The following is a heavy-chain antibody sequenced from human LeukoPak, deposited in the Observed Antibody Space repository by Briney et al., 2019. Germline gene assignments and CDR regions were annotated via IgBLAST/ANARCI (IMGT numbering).Heavy chain of an antibody. J-gene: IGHJ4*02. D-gene: IGHD6-19*01. CDR1: GFTFSRYN. V-gene: IGHV3-48*01. CDR3: ARDVPSYSSGWGRNFDY. Sequence: GGSLRLSCVGSGFTFSRYNMNWVRQAPGKGLEWISYISSSSSSKYYADSLKGRFTISRDNAKNSLYLQMNSLRAEDTAIYYCARDVPSYSSGWGRNFDYWGQGTLVTVSS. CDR2: ISSSSSSK.